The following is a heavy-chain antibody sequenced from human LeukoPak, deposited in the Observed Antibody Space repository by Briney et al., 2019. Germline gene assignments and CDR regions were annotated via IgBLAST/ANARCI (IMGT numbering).Heavy chain of an antibody. J-gene: IGHJ5*02. CDR2: INPNSGGT. CDR3: ARATSVRGVITHNWFDP. D-gene: IGHD3-10*01. Sequence: GRSLRLSCAASGFTFSSYAMHWVRQAPGQGLEWMGWINPNSGGTNYAQKFQGWVTMTRDTSISTAYMELSRLRSDDTAVYYCARATSVRGVITHNWFDPWGQGTLVTVSS. CDR1: GFTFSSYA. V-gene: IGHV1-2*04.